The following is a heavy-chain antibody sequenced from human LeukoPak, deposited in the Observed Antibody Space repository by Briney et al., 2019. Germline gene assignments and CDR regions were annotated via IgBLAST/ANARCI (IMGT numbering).Heavy chain of an antibody. V-gene: IGHV3-21*01. D-gene: IGHD2-2*01. CDR3: AIGSSTSCYDY. CDR1: GFTFGSYS. CDR2: ISSSSSYI. J-gene: IGHJ4*02. Sequence: PGGSLRLSCAASGFTFGSYSMNWVRQAPGKGLEWVSSISSSSSYIYYADSVKGRFTISRDNAKNSLYLQMNSLRAEDTAVYYCAIGSSTSCYDYWGQGTLVTVSS.